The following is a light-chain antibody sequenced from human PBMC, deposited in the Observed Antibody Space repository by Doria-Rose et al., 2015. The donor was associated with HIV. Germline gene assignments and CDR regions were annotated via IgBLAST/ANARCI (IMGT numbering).Light chain of an antibody. CDR2: DGS. V-gene: IGKV3-20*01. CDR3: HQYGTSWT. Sequence: EIVMTQSPGTLSLSPGERATLSCRASQSFSSTYLDWYQQKPVQAPSLLSYDGSARATGIPDRFSASGSGTDFTLTINRLEPEDFALYYCHQYGTSWTFGQGTKVEI. CDR1: QSFSSTY. J-gene: IGKJ1*01.